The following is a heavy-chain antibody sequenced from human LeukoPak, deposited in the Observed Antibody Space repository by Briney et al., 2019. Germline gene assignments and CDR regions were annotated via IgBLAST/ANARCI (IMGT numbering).Heavy chain of an antibody. CDR1: EGTFSSYA. CDR3: ARAVATTTDYYGMDV. D-gene: IGHD5-12*01. Sequence: SVKLSCKASEGTFSSYAISWVRQAPAQGLEWMGRIIPILGIANNAQKFQGRVTITADKSTSTAYMELSSLSSEDTAVYYCARAVATTTDYYGMDVWGQGTTVTVSS. V-gene: IGHV1-69*04. CDR2: IIPILGIA. J-gene: IGHJ6*02.